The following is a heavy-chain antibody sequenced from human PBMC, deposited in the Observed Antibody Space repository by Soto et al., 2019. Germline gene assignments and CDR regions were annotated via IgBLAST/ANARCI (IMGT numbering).Heavy chain of an antibody. J-gene: IGHJ4*02. V-gene: IGHV4-34*01. CDR2: INHSGST. CDR3: ARGRGYCSGGSCPFDY. Sequence: SETLSLTCAVYGGSFSGYYWSWIRQPPGKGLEWIGEINHSGSTNYNPSLKGRVTISVDTSKNQFSLKLSSVTAADTAVYYCARGRGYCSGGSCPFDYWGQGTLVTVSS. D-gene: IGHD2-15*01. CDR1: GGSFSGYY.